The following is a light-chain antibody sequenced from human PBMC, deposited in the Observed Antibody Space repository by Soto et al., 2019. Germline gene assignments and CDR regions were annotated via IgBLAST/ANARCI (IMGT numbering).Light chain of an antibody. Sequence: EIMLTQSPGTLSLTPGERATLPCRASQSVSNNYLAWYQQKPGQAPRLLIYGASNRATGIPDRFSGSGSGTDFTLTISRLEPEDFAVYYCQQYGSSGTFGQGSMVDI. CDR2: GAS. V-gene: IGKV3-20*01. CDR3: QQYGSSGT. CDR1: QSVSNNY. J-gene: IGKJ1*01.